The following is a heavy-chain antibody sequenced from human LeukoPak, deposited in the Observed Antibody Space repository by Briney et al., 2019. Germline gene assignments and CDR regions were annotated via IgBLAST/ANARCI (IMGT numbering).Heavy chain of an antibody. D-gene: IGHD1-7*01. J-gene: IGHJ5*02. Sequence: GGSLRLSCAASGFTFDDYGMSWVRQAPGKGLEWVSCISSSSSYIYYADSVKGRFTISRDNAKNSLYLQMNSLRAEDTAVYYCARGLNWKYGWFDPWGQGTLVTVSS. CDR1: GFTFDDYG. CDR2: ISSSSSYI. V-gene: IGHV3-21*01. CDR3: ARGLNWKYGWFDP.